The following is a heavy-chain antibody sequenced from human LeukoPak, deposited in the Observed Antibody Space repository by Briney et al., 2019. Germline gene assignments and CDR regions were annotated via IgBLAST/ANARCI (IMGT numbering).Heavy chain of an antibody. D-gene: IGHD1-14*01. J-gene: IGHJ4*02. CDR1: GFTFSSYA. CDR3: AKDFQVRPTTFDY. Sequence: GVSPRLSCAASGFTFSSYAMSWVRQAPGKGLEWVSAISGSGGSTYYADSVKGRFTISRDNSKNTLYLQMNSLRAEDTAVYYCAKDFQVRPTTFDYWGQGTLVTVSS. CDR2: ISGSGGST. V-gene: IGHV3-23*01.